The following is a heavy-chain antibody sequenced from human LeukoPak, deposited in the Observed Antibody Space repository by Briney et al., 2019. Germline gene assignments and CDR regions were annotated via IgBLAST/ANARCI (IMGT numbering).Heavy chain of an antibody. J-gene: IGHJ4*02. CDR1: GFTFSTYG. Sequence: PTGGSLRVSCAASGFTFSTYGMEWVRQAPGKGLEWVAFIRYDGSNPYYADSVKGRFTISRDNSKNTLYMQMNSLRVEDTAVYYCARDGGGSFDYWGQGTLVTVSS. CDR3: ARDGGGSFDY. V-gene: IGHV3-30*02. D-gene: IGHD3-10*01. CDR2: IRYDGSNP.